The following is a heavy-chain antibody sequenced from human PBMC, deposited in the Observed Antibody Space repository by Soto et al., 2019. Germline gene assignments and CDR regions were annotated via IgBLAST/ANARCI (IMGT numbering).Heavy chain of an antibody. D-gene: IGHD3-22*01. J-gene: IGHJ4*02. V-gene: IGHV3-74*01. CDR3: ASGDGDGYDGNGYLGRH. CDR1: GFTFSSYW. Sequence: EVQLVESGGGLVQPGESLTLSCAASGFTFSSYWMHWVRQAPGKGLVWVSRIKSDGSATYYADSVKGRLTIYRENAKNTRYLQMNSLRVEGTGVYFCASGDGDGYDGNGYLGRHWGKGTLVTVSS. CDR2: IKSDGSAT.